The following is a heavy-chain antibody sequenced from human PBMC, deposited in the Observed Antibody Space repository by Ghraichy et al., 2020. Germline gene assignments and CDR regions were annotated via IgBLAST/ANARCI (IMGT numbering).Heavy chain of an antibody. CDR1: GFSLSNSRMG. V-gene: IGHV2-26*01. CDR3: ARVPVVRSLEWSTTGGTYYYQGMDV. Sequence: SGPTLVKPTETLTLTCTVSGFSLSNSRMGVSWIRQSPGKALEWLADIFSNDEKSYSTSLKTRLTLSQDTSKSQVVLTMTNMDPVDTATYYCARVPVVRSLEWSTTGGTYYYQGMDVWGQGTTVTVSS. J-gene: IGHJ6*02. D-gene: IGHD3-3*01. CDR2: IFSNDEK.